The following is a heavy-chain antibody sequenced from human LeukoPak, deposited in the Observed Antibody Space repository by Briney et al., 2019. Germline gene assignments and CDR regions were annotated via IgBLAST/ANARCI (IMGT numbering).Heavy chain of an antibody. D-gene: IGHD3-10*01. J-gene: IGHJ3*02. Sequence: GGSLRLSCAGSGFTFSDYYMAWIRQTPGKGLQRVSYISRGRDDKAYADSVKGRFTISRDNGKNSLYLQMNSLTAEDTAVYYCAREFGISRAFDIWGQGTVVTVSS. CDR1: GFTFSDYY. CDR3: AREFGISRAFDI. CDR2: ISRGRDDK. V-gene: IGHV3-11*05.